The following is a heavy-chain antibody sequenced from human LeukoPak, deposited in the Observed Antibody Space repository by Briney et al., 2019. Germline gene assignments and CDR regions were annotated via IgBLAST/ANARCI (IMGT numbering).Heavy chain of an antibody. Sequence: GASVKVSCKASGYTFTGYYMHWVRQAPGQGLEWLGWINPNSGHTNYAQKLQGRVTMTRDTSISTAYMELSRLTSDDTAVYYCARGRSRHGYNSILEDYWGQGTLVTVSS. CDR1: GYTFTGYY. CDR2: INPNSGHT. CDR3: ARGRSRHGYNSILEDY. V-gene: IGHV1-2*02. J-gene: IGHJ4*02. D-gene: IGHD5-24*01.